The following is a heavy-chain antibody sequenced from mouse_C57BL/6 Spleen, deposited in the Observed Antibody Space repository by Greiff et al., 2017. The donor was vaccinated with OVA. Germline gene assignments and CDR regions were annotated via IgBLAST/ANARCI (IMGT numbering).Heavy chain of an antibody. CDR2: IYPGSGNT. CDR3: ARGGNYVNYAMDY. V-gene: IGHV1-76*01. D-gene: IGHD2-1*01. CDR1: GYTFTDYY. J-gene: IGHJ4*01. Sequence: QVQLQQSGAELVRPGASVKLSCKASGYTFTDYYINWVKQRPGQGLEWIARIYPGSGNTYYNEKFKGKATLTAEKSSSTAYMQLSSLTSEDSAVYFCARGGNYVNYAMDYWGQGTSVTVSS.